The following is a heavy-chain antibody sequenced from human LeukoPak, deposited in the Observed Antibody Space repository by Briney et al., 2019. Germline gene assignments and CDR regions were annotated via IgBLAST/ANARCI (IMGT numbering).Heavy chain of an antibody. Sequence: GGSLRLSCAASGFTFSSYWMSWVRQAPGKGLGWVANIKQDGSEKYYVDSVKGRFTISRDNAKNSLYLQMNSLRAEDTAVYYCARESIPAYCGGDCYRSPGILDYWGQGTPVTVSS. CDR2: IKQDGSEK. V-gene: IGHV3-7*01. D-gene: IGHD2-21*02. J-gene: IGHJ4*02. CDR3: ARESIPAYCGGDCYRSPGILDY. CDR1: GFTFSSYW.